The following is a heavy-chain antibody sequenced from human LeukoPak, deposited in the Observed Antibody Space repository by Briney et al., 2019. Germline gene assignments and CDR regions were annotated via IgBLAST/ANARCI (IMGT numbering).Heavy chain of an antibody. Sequence: SETLSLTCTVSGGSISSYYWSWLRQPPGRGLEWIGYFYYSGSTNYNPSLKGRVTISVDTSKNQFSLMLSSVTAADTAVYYCARGPNSGYGRFDYWGQGTLVTVSS. CDR1: GGSISSYY. CDR3: ARGPNSGYGRFDY. V-gene: IGHV4-59*01. J-gene: IGHJ4*02. D-gene: IGHD5-12*01. CDR2: FYYSGST.